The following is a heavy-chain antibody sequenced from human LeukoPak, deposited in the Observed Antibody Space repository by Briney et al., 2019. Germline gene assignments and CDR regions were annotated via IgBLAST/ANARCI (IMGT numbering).Heavy chain of an antibody. CDR2: ISGSGGST. CDR3: AKERHSSGWYGGFDY. Sequence: PGGSLRLSCAASGSTFSSYAMSWVRQAPGKGLEWVSAISGSGGSTYHADSVKGRFTISRDNSKNTLYLQMNSLRAEDTAVYYCAKERHSSGWYGGFDYWGQGTLVTVSS. CDR1: GSTFSSYA. V-gene: IGHV3-23*01. J-gene: IGHJ4*02. D-gene: IGHD6-19*01.